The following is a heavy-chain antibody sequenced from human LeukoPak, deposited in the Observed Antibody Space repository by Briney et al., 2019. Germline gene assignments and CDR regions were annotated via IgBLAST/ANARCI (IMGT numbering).Heavy chain of an antibody. D-gene: IGHD3-16*01. Sequence: SETLSLTCAVYGGSFSGYYWSWIRQPPGKGLEWIGEINHSGSTNYNPSLKSRVTISVDTSKNQFSLKLSSVTAADAAVYYCARVGSAAVDYWGQGTLVTVSS. CDR1: GGSFSGYY. CDR2: INHSGST. CDR3: ARVGSAAVDY. J-gene: IGHJ4*02. V-gene: IGHV4-34*01.